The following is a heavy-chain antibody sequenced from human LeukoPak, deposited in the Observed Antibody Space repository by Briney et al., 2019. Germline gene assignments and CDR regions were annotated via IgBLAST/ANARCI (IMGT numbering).Heavy chain of an antibody. V-gene: IGHV4-39*07. D-gene: IGHD3-10*01. CDR3: ARDGVFGTFDP. CDR2: IYYSGST. CDR1: GGSISSSSYY. J-gene: IGHJ5*02. Sequence: SETLSLTCTVSGGSISSSSYYWGWIRQPPGKGLEWIGYIYYSGSTYYNPSLKSRVTISVDTSKNQFSLKLSSVTAADTAVYYCARDGVFGTFDPWGQGTLVTVSS.